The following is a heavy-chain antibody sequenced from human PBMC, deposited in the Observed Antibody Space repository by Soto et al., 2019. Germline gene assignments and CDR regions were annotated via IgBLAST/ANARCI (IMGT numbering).Heavy chain of an antibody. CDR2: IGYDGRNK. V-gene: IGHV3-30*04. CDR3: ARDPVNYYGSWTYGMDV. D-gene: IGHD3-10*01. CDR1: GLTLSRFA. Sequence: QVQLVESGGGVVQPGRSLRLSCAASGLTLSRFAMHWVRQAPGKGLEWVAVIGYDGRNKDYADSVKGRFTISRDNSKNTLYLQMNSLRPEDTAVYYCARDPVNYYGSWTYGMDVWGQGTTVTVSS. J-gene: IGHJ6*02.